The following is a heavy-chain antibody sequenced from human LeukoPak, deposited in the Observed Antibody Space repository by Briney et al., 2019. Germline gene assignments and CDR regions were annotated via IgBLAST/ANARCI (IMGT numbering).Heavy chain of an antibody. J-gene: IGHJ4*02. Sequence: KASETLSLTCAFYGGSFSGYYWSWIRQPPGKGLEWIGEISHSGSTKYNPSLKSRVTISVDTSKNQFSLKLSSVTAADTAVYYCARRRYCSGGSCYPLDYWGQGTLVTVSS. D-gene: IGHD2-15*01. V-gene: IGHV4-34*01. CDR1: GGSFSGYY. CDR2: ISHSGST. CDR3: ARRRYCSGGSCYPLDY.